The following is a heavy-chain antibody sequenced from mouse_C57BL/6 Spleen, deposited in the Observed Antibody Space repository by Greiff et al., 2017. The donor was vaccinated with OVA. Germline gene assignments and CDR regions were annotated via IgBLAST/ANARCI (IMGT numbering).Heavy chain of an antibody. V-gene: IGHV1-5*01. CDR2: IYPGNSDT. CDR1: GYTFTSYW. CDR3: TRSSTPEDAMDY. D-gene: IGHD6-1*01. Sequence: EVQLQQSGTVLARPGASVKMSCKTSGYTFTSYWMHWVKQRPGQGLEWIGAIYPGNSDTSYNQKFKGKAKLTAVTSASTAYMELSSLTNEDSAVYYCTRSSTPEDAMDYWGQGTSVTVSS. J-gene: IGHJ4*01.